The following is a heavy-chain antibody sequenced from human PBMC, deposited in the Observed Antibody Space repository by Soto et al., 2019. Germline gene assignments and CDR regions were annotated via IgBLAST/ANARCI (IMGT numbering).Heavy chain of an antibody. CDR2: INHSGST. V-gene: IGHV4-34*01. D-gene: IGHD3-16*01. Sequence: PSETLSLTCAVYGGSFSGYYWSWIRQPPGKGLEWIGEINHSGSTNYNPSLKSRVTISVDTSKNQFSLKLSSVTAADTAVYYCARRVRYIWGSSDAFDIWGQGTMVTVSS. CDR1: GGSFSGYY. J-gene: IGHJ3*02. CDR3: ARRVRYIWGSSDAFDI.